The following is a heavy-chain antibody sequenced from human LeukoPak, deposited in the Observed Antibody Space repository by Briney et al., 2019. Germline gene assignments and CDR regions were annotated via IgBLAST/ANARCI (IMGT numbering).Heavy chain of an antibody. CDR1: GYTFNGFY. CDR3: ARDPGANYFDY. CDR2: INPNSGGT. Sequence: ASVKVSCKASGYTFNGFYLHWVRQAPGQGLEWMGWINPNSGGTNYAQKFQGRVTMTTDTSITTAYMDLSRLRSDDTAVYYCARDPGANYFDYWGQGTLVTVSS. V-gene: IGHV1-2*02. D-gene: IGHD7-27*01. J-gene: IGHJ4*02.